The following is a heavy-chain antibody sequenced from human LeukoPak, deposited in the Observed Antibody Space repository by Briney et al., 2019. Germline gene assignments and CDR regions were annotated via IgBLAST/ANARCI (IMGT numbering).Heavy chain of an antibody. Sequence: GRPLRLSCAASGFTFSSYGMHWLSQAPGKGLEWVAVIWYDGSNKYESVSVKGRFTTTRDNSKSTLYLQKNTLRADDTAVYYCAKAGRAVACEDDRGYYYYYYYMDVWGKGTTVTVSS. J-gene: IGHJ6*03. CDR3: AKAGRAVACEDDRGYYYYYYYMDV. D-gene: IGHD6-19*01. V-gene: IGHV3-33*06. CDR2: IWYDGSNK. CDR1: GFTFSSYG.